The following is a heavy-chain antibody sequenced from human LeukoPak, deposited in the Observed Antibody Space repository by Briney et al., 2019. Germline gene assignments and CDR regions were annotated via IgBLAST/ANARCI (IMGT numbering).Heavy chain of an antibody. V-gene: IGHV1-2*02. D-gene: IGHD5-12*01. CDR2: INPNSGGT. CDR1: GYTFTSYY. Sequence: ASVKVSCKASGYTFTSYYMHWVRQAPGQGLEWMGWINPNSGGTNYAQKFQGRVAMTRDTSISTAYMELSRLRSDDTAVYFCARHGDSYDSPYDYWGQGTLVTVSS. J-gene: IGHJ4*02. CDR3: ARHGDSYDSPYDY.